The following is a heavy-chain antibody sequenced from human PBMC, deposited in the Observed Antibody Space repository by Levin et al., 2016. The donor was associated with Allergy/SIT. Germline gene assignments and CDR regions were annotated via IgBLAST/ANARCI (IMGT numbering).Heavy chain of an antibody. J-gene: IGHJ6*02. CDR2: INHSGST. D-gene: IGHD2-8*01. CDR1: GGSFSGYY. CDR3: AGGYCTNGVCYRYYYYYGMDV. V-gene: IGHV4-34*01. Sequence: GSLRLSCAVYGGSFSGYYWSWIRQPPGKGLEWIGEINHSGSTNYNPSLKSRVTISVDTSKNQFSLKLSSVTAADTAVYYCAGGYCTNGVCYRYYYYYGMDVWGQGTTVTVSS.